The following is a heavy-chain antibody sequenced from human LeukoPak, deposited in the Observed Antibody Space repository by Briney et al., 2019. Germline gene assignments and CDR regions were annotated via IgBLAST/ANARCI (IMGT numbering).Heavy chain of an antibody. CDR2: INHRGST. J-gene: IGHJ4*02. CDR1: GGSFSGYY. Sequence: PSETLSLTCAVYGGSFSGYYWSWIRQPPGKGLEWIGKINHRGSTNYNPSLKSRVTILVDTFKNQFSLNLSSVTAADTAVYYCARGIVGGYNPVFDFWGQGTLVTVSS. V-gene: IGHV4-34*01. CDR3: ARGIVGGYNPVFDF. D-gene: IGHD5-24*01.